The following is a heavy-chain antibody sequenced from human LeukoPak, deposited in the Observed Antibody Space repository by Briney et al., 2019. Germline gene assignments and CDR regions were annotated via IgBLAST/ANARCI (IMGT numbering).Heavy chain of an antibody. Sequence: GGSLRLSRAASGFTFSTYWMSWVRQAPGKGLEWVARIKSDGSDKYYMDSVKGRFTISRDNAKNSLYLQMNSLRAEDTAVYCCVWDADQQWQVLGVCYYGMDVWGRGTTVTVSS. J-gene: IGHJ6*02. CDR1: GFTFSTYW. CDR2: IKSDGSDK. CDR3: VWDADQQWQVLGVCYYGMDV. D-gene: IGHD6-19*01. V-gene: IGHV3-7*04.